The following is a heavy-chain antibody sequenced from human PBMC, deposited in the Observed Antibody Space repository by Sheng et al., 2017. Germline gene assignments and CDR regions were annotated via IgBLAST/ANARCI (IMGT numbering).Heavy chain of an antibody. CDR3: ARVSSRERNWNYVDWFDP. CDR1: GGSISSYY. V-gene: IGHV4-4*07. J-gene: IGHJ5*02. Sequence: QVQLQESGPGLVKPSETLSLTCTVSGGSISSYYWSWIRQPAGKGLEWIGRIYTSGSTNYNPSLKSRVTMSVDTSKNQFSLKLSSVTAADTAVYYCARVSSRERNWNYVDWFDPWGRGNPGHRLL. CDR2: IYTSGST. D-gene: IGHD1-7*01.